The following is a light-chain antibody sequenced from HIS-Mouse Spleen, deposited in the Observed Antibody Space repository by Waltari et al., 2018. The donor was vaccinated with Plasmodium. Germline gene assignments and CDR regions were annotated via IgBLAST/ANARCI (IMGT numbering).Light chain of an antibody. J-gene: IGLJ3*02. CDR2: RNK. CDR1: SSNIGSNY. Sequence: QSVLTQPPSASGTPGQRVTISCSGSSSNIGSNYVYWYQQLPGTAPNLLIYRNKQRPSGVHDRFSGSKAGTSASLAISGLRSEDEADYYCAAWDDSLSGWVFGGGTKLTVL. V-gene: IGLV1-47*01. CDR3: AAWDDSLSGWV.